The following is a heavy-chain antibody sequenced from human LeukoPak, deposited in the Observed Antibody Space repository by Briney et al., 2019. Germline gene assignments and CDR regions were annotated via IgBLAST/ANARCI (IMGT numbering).Heavy chain of an antibody. D-gene: IGHD1-26*01. Sequence: GGSLRLSCAASGFTFSSYGMHWVRQAPGKGLEWVANIKQDGSEKYYVDSVKGRFTISRDNAKNSLYLQMNSLRAEDTAVYYCAWAAVGGYWGQGTLVTVSS. CDR3: AWAAVGGY. CDR1: GFTFSSYG. CDR2: IKQDGSEK. V-gene: IGHV3-7*04. J-gene: IGHJ4*02.